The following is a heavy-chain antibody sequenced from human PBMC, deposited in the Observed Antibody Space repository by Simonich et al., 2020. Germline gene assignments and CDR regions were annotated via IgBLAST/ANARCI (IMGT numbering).Heavy chain of an antibody. CDR3: ARGLGAGWRDAFDI. V-gene: IGHV3-33*01. J-gene: IGHJ3*02. Sequence: QVQLVQSGGGVVQPGRSLRLSCAASGFTLSCYGMHLVRQAPGQGRDWVLIVWFEGNKKYYAGSGKGRFTNSRNNSKNTLYLQMNRLRAEDTAVYYCARGLGAGWRDAFDIWGQGTMVTVSS. D-gene: IGHD6-19*01. CDR1: GFTLSCYG. CDR2: VWFEGNKK.